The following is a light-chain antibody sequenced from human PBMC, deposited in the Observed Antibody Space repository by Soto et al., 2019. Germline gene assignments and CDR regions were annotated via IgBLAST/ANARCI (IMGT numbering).Light chain of an antibody. V-gene: IGKV1-39*01. CDR2: AAS. J-gene: IGKJ1*01. CDR1: QSISNY. CDR3: QQSFSPLWT. Sequence: DIQMTQSPSSLSASVGDRVTITCRASQSISNYLNWYQQKPGKAPKLLIYAASSMQSGVPSRFSGRGSETDFTLTISSLQPDDSATYYCQQSFSPLWTFGQG.